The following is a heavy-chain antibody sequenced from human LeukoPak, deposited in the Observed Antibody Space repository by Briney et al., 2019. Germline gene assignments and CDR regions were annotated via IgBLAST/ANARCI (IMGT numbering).Heavy chain of an antibody. V-gene: IGHV3-23*01. J-gene: IGHJ4*02. D-gene: IGHD3-22*01. Sequence: GGSLRLSCAASGFTFSNYAMSWVRQAPGKGLEWVSAISGSGGSTYYADSVKGRFTISRDNSKNTLYLQMNSLRAEDTAVYYCAKVTMIVVASPFYFDYWGQGTLVTVSS. CDR1: GFTFSNYA. CDR3: AKVTMIVVASPFYFDY. CDR2: ISGSGGST.